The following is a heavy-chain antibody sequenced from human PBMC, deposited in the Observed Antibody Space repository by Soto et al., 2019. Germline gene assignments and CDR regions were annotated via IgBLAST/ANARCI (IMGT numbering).Heavy chain of an antibody. CDR1: GFTFSSYG. D-gene: IGHD1-26*01. V-gene: IGHV3-30*18. J-gene: IGHJ3*02. CDR2: ISYDGSNK. Sequence: QVQLVESGGGVVQPGRSLRLSCAASGFTFSSYGMHWVRQAPGKGLEWVAVISYDGSNKYYADSVKGRFTISRDNSKNTLDLQMNSLRAEDTAVYYCAKAGIVDAFYIWGQGTMVTVSS. CDR3: AKAGIVDAFYI.